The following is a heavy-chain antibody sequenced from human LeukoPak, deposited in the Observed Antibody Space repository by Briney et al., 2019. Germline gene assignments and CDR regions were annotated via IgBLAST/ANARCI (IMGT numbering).Heavy chain of an antibody. CDR1: GDSISSYY. CDR3: ARAGDRNAFDI. D-gene: IGHD3-10*01. Sequence: SETLSLTCTVSGDSISSYYWSWIRQPPGKGLEWIGYIYYSGSTNYNPSLKSRVTISVDTSKNQFSLKLSSVTAADTAVYYCARAGDRNAFDIWGQGTMVTVSS. CDR2: IYYSGST. J-gene: IGHJ3*02. V-gene: IGHV4-59*01.